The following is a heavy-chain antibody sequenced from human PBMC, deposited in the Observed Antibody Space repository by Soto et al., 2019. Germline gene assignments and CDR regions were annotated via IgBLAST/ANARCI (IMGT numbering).Heavy chain of an antibody. CDR3: ARDIESVTAKHFFYYYAMDV. CDR2: VSANNGHT. CDR1: GFTFSNYG. D-gene: IGHD2-8*01. J-gene: IGHJ6*02. V-gene: IGHV1-18*01. Sequence: AAVKVSCKASGFTFSNYGLNWVRQAPGQGLEWMGWVSANNGHTNYAQNLQGRVSMTTDTSTSTAYMELRGLTFDDTAVYYCARDIESVTAKHFFYYYAMDVWGQGTTVTVSS.